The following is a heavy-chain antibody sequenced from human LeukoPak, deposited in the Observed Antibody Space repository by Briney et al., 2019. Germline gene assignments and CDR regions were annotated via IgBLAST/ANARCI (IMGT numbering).Heavy chain of an antibody. CDR3: ARAMDYYDSSGYYYYSYYFDY. D-gene: IGHD3-22*01. CDR1: GYTSTSYG. Sequence: ASVKVSCKASGYTSTSYGISWVRQAPGQGLEWMGWISAYNGNTNYAQKLQGRVTMTTDTSTSTAYMELRSLRSDDTAVYYCARAMDYYDSSGYYYYSYYFDYWGQGTLVTVSS. CDR2: ISAYNGNT. V-gene: IGHV1-18*01. J-gene: IGHJ4*02.